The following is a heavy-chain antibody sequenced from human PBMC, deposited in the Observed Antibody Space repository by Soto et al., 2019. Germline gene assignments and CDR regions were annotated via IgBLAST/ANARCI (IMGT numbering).Heavy chain of an antibody. CDR2: ISGSGGST. CDR1: GFTFSSYA. Sequence: TGGSLRLSCAASGFTFSSYAMSWVRQAPGKGLEWVSAISGSGGSTYNADSVKGRFTISRDNSKNTLYLQMNSLRAEDTAVYYCAKDPGYYYDSSGYFDYWGQGTLVTVSS. V-gene: IGHV3-23*01. CDR3: AKDPGYYYDSSGYFDY. D-gene: IGHD3-22*01. J-gene: IGHJ4*02.